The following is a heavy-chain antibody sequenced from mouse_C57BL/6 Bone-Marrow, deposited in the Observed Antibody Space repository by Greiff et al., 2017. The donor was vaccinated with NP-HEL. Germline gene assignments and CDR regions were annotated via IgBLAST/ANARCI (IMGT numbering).Heavy chain of an antibody. J-gene: IGHJ3*01. CDR2: INPYNGGT. V-gene: IGHV1-19*01. CDR3: ARDWAFAY. Sequence: VQLKQSGPVLVKPGASVKMSCKASGYTFTDYYMNWVKQSHGKSLEWIGVINPYNGGTSYNQKFKGKATLTVDKSSSTAYMALNSLTSEDSAVYYCARDWAFAYWGQGTLVTVSA. CDR1: GYTFTDYY. D-gene: IGHD4-1*01.